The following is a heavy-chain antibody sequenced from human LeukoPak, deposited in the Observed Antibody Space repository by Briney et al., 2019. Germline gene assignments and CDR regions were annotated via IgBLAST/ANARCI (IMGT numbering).Heavy chain of an antibody. J-gene: IGHJ4*02. V-gene: IGHV3-15*01. D-gene: IGHD2-15*01. CDR1: GFTFSNAL. CDR2: IKSKTDGGTT. CDR3: TTDEIVVVVAATPRFGY. Sequence: GGSLRLSCAASGFTFSNALMSWVRQAPGKGLEWVGRIKSKTDGGTTDYAAPVKGRFTISRDDSKNTLYLQMNSLKTEDTAVYYCTTDEIVVVVAATPRFGYWGQGTLVTVSS.